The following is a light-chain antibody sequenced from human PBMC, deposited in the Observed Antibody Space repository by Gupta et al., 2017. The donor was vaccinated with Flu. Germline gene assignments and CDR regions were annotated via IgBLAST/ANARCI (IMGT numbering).Light chain of an antibody. Sequence: TQSPLSLPVTPGEPASISCRSSQSLLHSNGYNYLDWYLQKPGQSPQLLIYLGSNRASGVPDRFSGSGSGTDFTLKISRVEAEDVGVHYCMQALQTPPYSFGQGTKLEIK. CDR2: LGS. CDR1: QSLLHSNGYNY. V-gene: IGKV2-28*01. J-gene: IGKJ2*03. CDR3: MQALQTPPYS.